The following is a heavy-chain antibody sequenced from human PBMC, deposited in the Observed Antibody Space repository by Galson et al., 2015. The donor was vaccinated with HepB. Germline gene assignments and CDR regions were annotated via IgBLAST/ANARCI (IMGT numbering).Heavy chain of an antibody. V-gene: IGHV3-53*04. J-gene: IGHJ4*02. Sequence: SLRLSCAASGFTVSSNYMSWVRQAPGKGLEWVSIIYSDTSTYYADSVRGRFTISRHNFKNTLYLQMNSLRAEDTAVYYCARGPRYYYDSSGPGYFDYWGQGTLVTVSS. D-gene: IGHD3-22*01. CDR1: GFTVSSNY. CDR2: IYSDTST. CDR3: ARGPRYYYDSSGPGYFDY.